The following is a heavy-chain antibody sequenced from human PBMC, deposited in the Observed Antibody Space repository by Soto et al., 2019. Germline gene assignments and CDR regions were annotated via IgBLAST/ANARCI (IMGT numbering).Heavy chain of an antibody. Sequence: EVQLVESGGGLVQPGGSLRLSCAASGFTLSDYWMHWVRQAPGKGPVWVSRINSDGSITTYADSVKGRFTISRDNAKNTLYLEMNSLRAEDTAVYYCVVCSDRGGWGQGTLVTVSS. CDR2: INSDGSIT. J-gene: IGHJ4*02. V-gene: IGHV3-74*01. D-gene: IGHD3-10*02. CDR3: VVCSDRGG. CDR1: GFTLSDYW.